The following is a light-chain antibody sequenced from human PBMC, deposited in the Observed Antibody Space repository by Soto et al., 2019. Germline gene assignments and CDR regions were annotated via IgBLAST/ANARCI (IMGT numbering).Light chain of an antibody. CDR1: QDVGHY. J-gene: IGKJ4*01. V-gene: IGKV3-11*01. Sequence: EIVLTQSPATLSASPGESAALSCRASQDVGHYVAWYRQIPGQAPRLLTYDTSNRAAGVPDRFRGSGSGTDFTLTISGLAPEDFAGYYCQQRSTWPPLTFGGGTKVEIK. CDR2: DTS. CDR3: QQRSTWPPLT.